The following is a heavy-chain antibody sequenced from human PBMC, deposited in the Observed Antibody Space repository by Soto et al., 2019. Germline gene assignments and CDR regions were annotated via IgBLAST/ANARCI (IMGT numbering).Heavy chain of an antibody. V-gene: IGHV1-3*01. D-gene: IGHD2-15*01. CDR2: INAGNGNT. CDR3: ARDLGGWPDY. Sequence: GXSLKGSLNASGYTFTTYGIHLVRQAPGQRLEWMGWINAGNGNTKYSQKFQGRVTITRDTSASTAYMELSSLRSEDTAVYYCARDLGGWPDYWGQGTLVTVSS. J-gene: IGHJ4*02. CDR1: GYTFTTYG.